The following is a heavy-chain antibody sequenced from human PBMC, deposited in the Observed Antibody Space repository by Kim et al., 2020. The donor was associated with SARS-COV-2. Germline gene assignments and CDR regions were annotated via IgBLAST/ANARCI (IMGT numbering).Heavy chain of an antibody. CDR3: AKSNYYVSSGYLDY. J-gene: IGHJ4*02. CDR1: GFTFSSYG. V-gene: IGHV3-30*18. D-gene: IGHD3-22*01. CDR2: ISYDGSNK. Sequence: GGSLRLSCAASGFTFSSYGMHWVRQAPGKGLEWVAVISYDGSNKYYADSVKGRFTISRDNSKNTLYLQMNSLRAEDTAVYYCAKSNYYVSSGYLDYWGQGTLVTVSS.